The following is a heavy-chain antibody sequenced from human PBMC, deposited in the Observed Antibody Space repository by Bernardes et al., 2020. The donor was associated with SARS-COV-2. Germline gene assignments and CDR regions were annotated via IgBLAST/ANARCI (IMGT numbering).Heavy chain of an antibody. CDR3: AKVGLGGPAAILLRRNYYHNYGMDV. D-gene: IGHD2-2*01. J-gene: IGHJ6*02. Sequence: GGSLRLSCAVSGLTFISHHMSWVRRAPGKGLEWVSASRGSDGTTYYAESVRGRFTISRDNSKNTLYLQMNSLRVEDTAVYYCAKVGLGGPAAILLRRNYYHNYGMDVWGQGTTVIVSS. V-gene: IGHV3-23*01. CDR2: SRGSDGTT. CDR1: GLTFISHH.